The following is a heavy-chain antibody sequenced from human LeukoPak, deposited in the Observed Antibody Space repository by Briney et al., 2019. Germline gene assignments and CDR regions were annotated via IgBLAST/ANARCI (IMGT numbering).Heavy chain of an antibody. J-gene: IGHJ4*02. V-gene: IGHV1-69*06. D-gene: IGHD2-15*01. CDR2: IIPIFGTA. CDR1: GGTFSSYA. CDR3: ATRTFDCSGGSCYRYYFDY. Sequence: GASVKVSCKASGGTFSSYAISWVRQAPGQGLEWMGGIIPIFGTANYAQKFQGRVTITADKSTSTAYMELGSLRSEDTAVYYCATRTFDCSGGSCYRYYFDYWGQGTLVTVSS.